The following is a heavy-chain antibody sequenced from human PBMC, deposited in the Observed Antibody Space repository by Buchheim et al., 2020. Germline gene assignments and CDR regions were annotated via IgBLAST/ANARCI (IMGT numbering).Heavy chain of an antibody. CDR3: ARGGYCTNGVCPADY. V-gene: IGHV4-61*01. Sequence: QVQLQESGPGLVKPSETLSLTCTVSGGSVSSGSYYWSWIRQPPGKGLEWIGYIYYSGSTNYNPSLKSRVTISVDTSKNQLSLKLSSVTAADTAVYYCARGGYCTNGVCPADYWGQGTL. CDR1: GGSVSSGSYY. D-gene: IGHD2-8*01. J-gene: IGHJ4*02. CDR2: IYYSGST.